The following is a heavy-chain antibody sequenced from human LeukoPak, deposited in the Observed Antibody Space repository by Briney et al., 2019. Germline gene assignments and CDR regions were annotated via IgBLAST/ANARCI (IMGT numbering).Heavy chain of an antibody. CDR1: GDSVSTNSAN. Sequence: SQTLSLTCGIFGDSVSTNSANWNRIRQSPSRGLEWLGRTYYNSRWKNDYAESVKGRITISADTFKNQFSLQLNSVTPNDTAVYYCARGLNYYDSSGYSYYFQYWGQGTLVTVSS. V-gene: IGHV6-1*01. D-gene: IGHD3-22*01. CDR3: ARGLNYYDSSGYSYYFQY. CDR2: TYYNSRWKN. J-gene: IGHJ4*02.